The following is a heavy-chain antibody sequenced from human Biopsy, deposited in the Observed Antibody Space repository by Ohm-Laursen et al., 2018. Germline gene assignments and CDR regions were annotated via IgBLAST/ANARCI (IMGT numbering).Heavy chain of an antibody. J-gene: IGHJ4*02. CDR1: GYTSTSHD. CDR3: ARWETTLGRSLDS. V-gene: IGHV1-8*01. CDR2: MSPNTGNT. D-gene: IGHD1-26*01. Sequence: SSVKVSCKASGYTSTSHDINWVRQATGQGLEWMGWMSPNTGNTVYAQRFQDRVTMTSDTSTGTAYMELTSLTSDDTAVYFCARWETTLGRSLDSWGQGTLVAVSS.